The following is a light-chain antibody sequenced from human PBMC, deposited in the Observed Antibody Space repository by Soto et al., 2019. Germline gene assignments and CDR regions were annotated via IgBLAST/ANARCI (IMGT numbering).Light chain of an antibody. Sequence: QSVLTQPASVSGSPGQSVTISCTGTNSDIGGYNFVSWYQHHPGKAPRLMIFGVSDRPSGVSDRFSGSKSGNTASLTISGLQAEDEADYYCSSYISSSTPYVFGTGTKVTVL. CDR3: SSYISSSTPYV. J-gene: IGLJ1*01. V-gene: IGLV2-14*03. CDR2: GVS. CDR1: NSDIGGYNF.